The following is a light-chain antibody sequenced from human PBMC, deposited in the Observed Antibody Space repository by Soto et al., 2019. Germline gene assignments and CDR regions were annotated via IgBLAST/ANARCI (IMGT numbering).Light chain of an antibody. V-gene: IGLV2-23*02. CDR3: CSYAGSRTPLI. CDR1: SSDVGSYNL. J-gene: IGLJ1*01. Sequence: QSALTQVASVSGSPGQSITTSCTGTSSDVGSYNLVSWYQQHPGKAPKLMIYEVSKRPSGLSNRFSGSKSGNTASLTISGLQAEDEADYYCCSYAGSRTPLIFGTGTKLTVL. CDR2: EVS.